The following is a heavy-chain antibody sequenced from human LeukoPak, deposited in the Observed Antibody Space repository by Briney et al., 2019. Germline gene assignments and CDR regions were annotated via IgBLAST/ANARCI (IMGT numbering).Heavy chain of an antibody. CDR2: IYYSGST. CDR3: ARSYYYDYRQIDY. V-gene: IGHV4-39*01. D-gene: IGHD3-22*01. J-gene: IGHJ4*02. Sequence: SETLSLTCTVSGDSISTSSYYWGWIRQPQGKGLEWLGSIYYSGSTYYNPSLKSRVTISVDTSKNQFSLNLYSVTAADTAVFYCARSYYYDYRQIDYWGQGTLVTVSS. CDR1: GDSISTSSYY.